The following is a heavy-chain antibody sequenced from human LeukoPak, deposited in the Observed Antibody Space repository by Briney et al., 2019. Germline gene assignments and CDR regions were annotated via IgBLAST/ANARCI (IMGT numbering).Heavy chain of an antibody. V-gene: IGHV1-2*02. J-gene: IGHJ6*03. Sequence: APVKVSCKASGYTFTGYYMHWVRQAPGRGLEWMGWINPNSGGTNYAQKFQGRVTMTRDTSISTAYMELSRLRSDDTAVYYCARDVLVVVPAATSYYYYMDVWGKGTTVTVSS. CDR2: INPNSGGT. CDR1: GYTFTGYY. D-gene: IGHD2-2*01. CDR3: ARDVLVVVPAATSYYYYMDV.